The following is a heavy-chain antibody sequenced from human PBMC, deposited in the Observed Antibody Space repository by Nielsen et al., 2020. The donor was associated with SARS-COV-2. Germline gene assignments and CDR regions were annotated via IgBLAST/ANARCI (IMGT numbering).Heavy chain of an antibody. J-gene: IGHJ4*02. CDR3: ARVNWNYVQDY. CDR1: GGSFSGYY. Sequence: SETLSLTCAVSGGSFSGYYWSWIRQSPGKGLEWIGEINHSGSTNYNPSLKSRVTISVDTSKNQFSLKLSSVTAADTAVYYCARVNWNYVQDYWGQGTLVTVSS. D-gene: IGHD1-7*01. V-gene: IGHV4-34*01. CDR2: INHSGST.